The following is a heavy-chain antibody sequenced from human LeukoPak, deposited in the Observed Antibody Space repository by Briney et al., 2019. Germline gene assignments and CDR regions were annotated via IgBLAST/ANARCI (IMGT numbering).Heavy chain of an antibody. Sequence: SETLSLTCSVSGGSIGSYHWSWIRQPPGKGLEWIGHVHYTWNTKYNPSLTGRVTISLDTSNYQFSLKLSSVTAADTAVYYCARLIAVTGSVDYFDTWGQGTLVTVSS. J-gene: IGHJ4*02. V-gene: IGHV4-59*08. CDR3: ARLIAVTGSVDYFDT. CDR1: GGSIGSYH. D-gene: IGHD6-19*01. CDR2: VHYTWNT.